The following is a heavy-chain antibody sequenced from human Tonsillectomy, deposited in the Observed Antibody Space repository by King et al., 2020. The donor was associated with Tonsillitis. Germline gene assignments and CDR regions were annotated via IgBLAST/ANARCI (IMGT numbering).Heavy chain of an antibody. Sequence: VQLVESGGGVVQPGRSLRLSCGASGFIFSNYGMNWVRQAPGKGLEWVAVISYDGSNKFYADSVKGRLTISRDDSKNTLYMQMNSLTVEDTPVYYCAKDRAQQLTLDYWGQGTLVTVSS. CDR3: AKDRAQQLTLDY. J-gene: IGHJ4*02. CDR1: GFIFSNYG. V-gene: IGHV3-30*18. CDR2: ISYDGSNK. D-gene: IGHD6-13*01.